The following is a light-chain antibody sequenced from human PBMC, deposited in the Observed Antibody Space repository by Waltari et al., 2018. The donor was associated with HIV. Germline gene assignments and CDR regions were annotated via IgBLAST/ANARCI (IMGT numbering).Light chain of an antibody. CDR1: SSDVGGYNY. J-gene: IGLJ2*01. CDR2: EVS. V-gene: IGLV2-14*01. Sequence: QSALTQPASVSGSPGQSITISCTGTSSDVGGYNYVSWYQQHPGKAPKLMIYEVSNRPSGVSNRFPGSKSGNTASLTISGLQAEDEADYYCSSYTSSSYVVFGGGTKLTVL. CDR3: SSYTSSSYVV.